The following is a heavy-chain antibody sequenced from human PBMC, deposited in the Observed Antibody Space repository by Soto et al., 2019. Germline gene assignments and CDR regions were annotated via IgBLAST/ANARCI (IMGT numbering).Heavy chain of an antibody. Sequence: PWEALTISCKGSGYSFTSYWIGWVRQMPGKGLEWMGIIYPGDSDTRYSPSFQGQVTISADKSISTAYLQWSSLKASDTAMYYCARQGYCNSISCLKVGALYYYYGMAVSGQRITVTVS. CDR3: ARQGYCNSISCLKVGALYYYYGMAV. CDR2: IYPGDSDT. J-gene: IGHJ6*02. V-gene: IGHV5-51*01. CDR1: GYSFTSYW. D-gene: IGHD2-2*01.